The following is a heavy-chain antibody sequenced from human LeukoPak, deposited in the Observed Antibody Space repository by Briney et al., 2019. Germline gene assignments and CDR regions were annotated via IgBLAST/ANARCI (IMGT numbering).Heavy chain of an antibody. CDR3: ARDSIAVAGTSYFDY. V-gene: IGHV3-48*04. CDR2: ISSSSSTI. J-gene: IGHJ4*02. CDR1: GFTFSSYS. Sequence: GGSLRLSCAASGFTFSSYSMNWVRQAPGKGLEWVSYISSSSSTIYYADSVKGRFTISRDNAKNSLYLQMNSLRAEDTAVYYCARDSIAVAGTSYFDYWGQGTLVTVSS. D-gene: IGHD6-19*01.